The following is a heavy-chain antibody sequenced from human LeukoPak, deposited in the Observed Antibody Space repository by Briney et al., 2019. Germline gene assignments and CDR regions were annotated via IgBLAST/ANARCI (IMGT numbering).Heavy chain of an antibody. CDR2: INPSGGST. Sequence: ASVKVSCKASGYTFTSYYMHWVRQAPGQGLEWMGIINPSGGSTSYALKFQGRVTMTRDTSTSTVYMELSSLRSEDTAVYYCAREGRGSGSPTFHFDPWGQGTLVTVSS. CDR3: AREGRGSGSPTFHFDP. CDR1: GYTFTSYY. J-gene: IGHJ5*02. D-gene: IGHD3-10*01. V-gene: IGHV1-46*01.